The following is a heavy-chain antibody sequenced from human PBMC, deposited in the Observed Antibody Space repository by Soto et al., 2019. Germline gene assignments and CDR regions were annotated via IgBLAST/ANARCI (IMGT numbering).Heavy chain of an antibody. J-gene: IGHJ4*02. V-gene: IGHV3-53*01. D-gene: IGHD6-13*01. CDR2: IYSGGST. CDR3: AREIGTSLDS. CDR1: GFTVSGNY. Sequence: GGSLRLSCTASGFTVSGNYMTWVRQAPGKGLEWVSVIYSGGSTYYADSVKGRFTISRDNSKNTLFLQMNSLRAEDTAVYYCAREIGTSLDSWGQGTLVTVSS.